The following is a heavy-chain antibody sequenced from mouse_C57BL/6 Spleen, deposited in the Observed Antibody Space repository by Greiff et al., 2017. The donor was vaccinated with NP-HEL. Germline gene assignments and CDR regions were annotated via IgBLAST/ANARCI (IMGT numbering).Heavy chain of an antibody. Sequence: DVMLVESGGGLVKPGGSLKLSCAASGFTFSDYGMHWVRQAPEKGLEWVAYISSGSSTIYYADTVKGRFTISRDNAKNTLFLQMTSLRSEDTAMYYCGLAHFDYWGQGTTLTVSS. CDR3: GLAHFDY. J-gene: IGHJ2*01. V-gene: IGHV5-17*01. D-gene: IGHD4-1*01. CDR1: GFTFSDYG. CDR2: ISSGSSTI.